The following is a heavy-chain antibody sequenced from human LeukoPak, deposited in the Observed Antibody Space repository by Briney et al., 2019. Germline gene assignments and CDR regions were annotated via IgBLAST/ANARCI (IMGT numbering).Heavy chain of an antibody. V-gene: IGHV4-39*07. CDR3: ARDRVWRSYDTSGYVDY. CDR2: IYYTGSS. J-gene: IGHJ4*02. Sequence: SETLSLTCSVSGGSVRSSDDYWGFVRQTPGKGLEWMGSIYYTGSSHYNPSLKSRATISVDTSKYQFSLKLTSVTAADTAVYYCARDRVWRSYDTSGYVDYWGQGTLVTVSS. D-gene: IGHD3-22*01. CDR1: GGSVRSSDDY.